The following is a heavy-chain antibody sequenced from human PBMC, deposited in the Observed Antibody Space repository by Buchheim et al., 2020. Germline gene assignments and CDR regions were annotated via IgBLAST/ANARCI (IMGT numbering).Heavy chain of an antibody. CDR3: ASHEMGETYNPSEN. D-gene: IGHD1-14*01. J-gene: IGHJ4*02. CDR1: GGSISSYS. V-gene: IGHV4-39*01. Sequence: QLQLQESGPGLVKPSETLSLTCTVSGGSISSYSWGWIRQPPGKGLEWIGSINQSGRTFYNPSLNSRITISVDMSKNQLSLKLSSVTAADTAVYYCASHEMGETYNPSENWGQGTL. CDR2: INQSGRT.